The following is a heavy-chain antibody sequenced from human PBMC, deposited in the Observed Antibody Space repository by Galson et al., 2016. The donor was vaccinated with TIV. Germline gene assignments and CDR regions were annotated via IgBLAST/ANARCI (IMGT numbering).Heavy chain of an antibody. CDR1: GDSVSSKSAA. Sequence: CAISGDSVSSKSAAWNWIRQSPSRGLEWLGRTYSRSRWYNEYAVSVRSRISINPDTSKNQFALRLRSVTAADTAVYFCARDNLDLTFEYWSPGTLVAV. CDR2: TYSRSRWYN. CDR3: ARDNLDLTFEY. J-gene: IGHJ4*02. V-gene: IGHV6-1*01.